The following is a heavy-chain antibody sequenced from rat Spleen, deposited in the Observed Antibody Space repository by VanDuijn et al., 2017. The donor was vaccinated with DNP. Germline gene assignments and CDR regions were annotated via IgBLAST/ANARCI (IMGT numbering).Heavy chain of an antibody. CDR3: TSGFGASDY. V-gene: IGHV5-31*01. J-gene: IGHJ2*01. D-gene: IGHD4-3*01. CDR1: GLTFNNYW. CDR2: ITNTGGST. Sequence: EVQLVESGGGLVQPGRSLKLSCVASGLTFNNYWMTWIRQAPGKGLEWIASITNTGGSTYYLDSVKGRFTISRDNAKSTLYLQMNSLRSEDTATYYCTSGFGASDYWGQGVMVTVSS.